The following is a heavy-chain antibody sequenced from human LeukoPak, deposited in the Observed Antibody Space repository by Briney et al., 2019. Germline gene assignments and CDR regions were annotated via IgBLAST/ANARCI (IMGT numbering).Heavy chain of an antibody. CDR3: AKDKPYSTSYYFYNMDV. CDR1: GFAFSNYG. Sequence: PGGSLRLSCAASGFAFSNYGMSWVRQAPGKGLEWVSSISGSGGSTYYADSVQGRFTIYRDNSKNTLYLQMNSLRAEDTALYYCAKDKPYSTSYYFYNMDVWGKGTTVTVSS. V-gene: IGHV3-23*01. D-gene: IGHD2/OR15-2a*01. J-gene: IGHJ6*03. CDR2: ISGSGGST.